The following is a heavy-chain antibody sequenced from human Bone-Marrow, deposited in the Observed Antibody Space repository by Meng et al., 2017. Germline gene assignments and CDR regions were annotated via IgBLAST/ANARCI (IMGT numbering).Heavy chain of an antibody. CDR2: ISWDGGST. D-gene: IGHD1-14*01. V-gene: IGHV3-43D*03. CDR3: AKDSNRYGDIGHFDY. J-gene: IGHJ4*02. CDR1: GFTFDDSA. Sequence: GESLKISCAVSGFTFDDSAMHWVRQAPGKGLEWVSLISWDGGSTSYADSVKGRFTISRDNSKNSLYLHMNSLRAEDTALYYCAKDSNRYGDIGHFDYWGQGTLVTVSS.